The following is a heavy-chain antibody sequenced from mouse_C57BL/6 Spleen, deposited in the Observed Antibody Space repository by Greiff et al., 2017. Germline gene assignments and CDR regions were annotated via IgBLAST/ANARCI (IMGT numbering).Heavy chain of an antibody. J-gene: IGHJ1*03. Sequence: VKLMESGAELAKPGASVKLSCKASGYTFTSYWMHWVKQRPGQGLEWIGYIDPSSGYTKYNQKFKDKATLTADKSSSTAYMQLNDLTCGDSAVYYCARGGRYFDVWGTGTTVTVSS. D-gene: IGHD1-1*02. CDR1: GYTFTSYW. CDR2: IDPSSGYT. CDR3: ARGGRYFDV. V-gene: IGHV1-7*01.